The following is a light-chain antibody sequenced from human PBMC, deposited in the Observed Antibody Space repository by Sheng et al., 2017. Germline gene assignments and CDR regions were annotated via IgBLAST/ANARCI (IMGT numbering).Light chain of an antibody. CDR1: QSVGIN. V-gene: IGKV3-15*01. Sequence: EIVMTQSPATLSVSPGERATLSCRASQSVGINLAWYQQKPGQAPRLLIYGAATRATGIPARFSGSGSGTDFTLTISSLEPEDFAVYYCQQRSNWPPLTFGGGTKVEIK. CDR3: QQRSNWPPLT. CDR2: GAA. J-gene: IGKJ4*01.